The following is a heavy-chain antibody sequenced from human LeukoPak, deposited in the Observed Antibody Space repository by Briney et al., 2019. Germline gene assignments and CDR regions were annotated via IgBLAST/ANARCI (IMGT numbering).Heavy chain of an antibody. CDR3: ARAMSGWKIYYYYYGMDV. CDR2: INPNSGGT. D-gene: IGHD6-19*01. CDR1: GYTFTGYY. V-gene: IGHV1-2*02. Sequence: ASVKVSCKASGYTFTGYYMHWVRQAPGQGLEWMGWINPNSGGTNHAQNFQGRVTMTRDKSISTANMELSRLRTYDTAVYYGARAMSGWKIYYYYYGMDVWGQGTTVTVSS. J-gene: IGHJ6*02.